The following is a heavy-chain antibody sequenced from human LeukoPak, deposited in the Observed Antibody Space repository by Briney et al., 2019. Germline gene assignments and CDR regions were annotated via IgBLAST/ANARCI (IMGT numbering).Heavy chain of an antibody. J-gene: IGHJ6*03. CDR1: GFTFSSYW. CDR3: AKIAVSGGRYFHYYMDL. V-gene: IGHV3-74*01. Sequence: GGSLRLSCAASGFTFSSYWMHWVRQAPGKGLVWVACINSDGGSTSYADSVKGRFTISRDNAKNTLYLEMNSLRPEDTAVYYCAKIAVSGGRYFHYYMDLWGRGTTVTISS. CDR2: INSDGGST. D-gene: IGHD6-19*01.